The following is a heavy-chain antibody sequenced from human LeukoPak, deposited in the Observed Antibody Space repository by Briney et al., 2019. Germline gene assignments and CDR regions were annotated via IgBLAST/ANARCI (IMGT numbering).Heavy chain of an antibody. D-gene: IGHD4-17*01. Sequence: TSETLPLTCTVSGGSISSSSYYWGWIRQPPGKGLEWIGSIYHSGSTYYNPSLKSRVTISVDRSKNQFSLKLTSVTAADTAVYYCARGHGDLDYWGQGTLVTVSS. J-gene: IGHJ4*02. CDR2: IYHSGST. CDR3: ARGHGDLDY. V-gene: IGHV4-39*07. CDR1: GGSISSSSYY.